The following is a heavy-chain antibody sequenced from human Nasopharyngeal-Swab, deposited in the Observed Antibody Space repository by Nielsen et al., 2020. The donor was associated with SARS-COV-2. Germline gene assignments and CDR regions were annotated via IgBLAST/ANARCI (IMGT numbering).Heavy chain of an antibody. D-gene: IGHD3-10*01. CDR3: ADGSSQKRGHDS. J-gene: IGHJ5*01. V-gene: IGHV4-4*02. Sequence: SETLSLTCAVSGGSISGPNWWSWVRQPPGKGLEWIGEISPSGGTNYNPSLKTRVTISLDKSKTAFSLSLNSVTAADTAIYYCADGSSQKRGHDSWGQGTLVTVSS. CDR2: ISPSGGT. CDR1: GGSISGPNW.